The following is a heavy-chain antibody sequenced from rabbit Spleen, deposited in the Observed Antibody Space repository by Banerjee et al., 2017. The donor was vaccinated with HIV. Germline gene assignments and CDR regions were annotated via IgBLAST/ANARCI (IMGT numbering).Heavy chain of an antibody. V-gene: IGHV1S47*01. CDR2: IDPVFGIT. D-gene: IGHD8-1*01. Sequence: QEQLVESGGDLVKPEGSLTLTCKASGFDLSNYWMSWVRQAPGKGLEWIGYIDPVFGITYYANWVNGRFSISRENAQNTVFLQMTSLTAADTATYFCARDGAGGSYFALWGQGTLVTVS. CDR3: ARDGAGGSYFAL. CDR1: GFDLSNYW. J-gene: IGHJ3*01.